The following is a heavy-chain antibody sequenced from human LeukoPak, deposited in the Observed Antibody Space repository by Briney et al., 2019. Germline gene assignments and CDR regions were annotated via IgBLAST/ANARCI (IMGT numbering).Heavy chain of an antibody. V-gene: IGHV4-38-2*02. CDR1: GYSISSGYY. Sequence: SETLSLTCTVSGYSISSGYYWGWIRQPPGNGLEWIGSIYHSGSTYYNPSLKSRVTISVDTSKNHFSLRLISVTAADTAMYYCARHEHKAVAGDTWGQGTLVTVSS. D-gene: IGHD6-19*01. CDR3: ARHEHKAVAGDT. CDR2: IYHSGST. J-gene: IGHJ5*02.